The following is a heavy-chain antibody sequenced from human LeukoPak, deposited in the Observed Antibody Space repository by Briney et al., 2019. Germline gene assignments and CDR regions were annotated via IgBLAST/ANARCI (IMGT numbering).Heavy chain of an antibody. CDR3: ARVDRAAAGKYYFDY. CDR2: IIPILGIA. V-gene: IGHV1-69*04. Sequence: ASVKVSCRASGGTFSSYAISWVRQAPGQGLEWMGRIIPILGIANHAQKFQGRVTITADKSTSTAYMELSSLRSEDTAVYYCARVDRAAAGKYYFDYWGQGTLVTVSS. D-gene: IGHD6-13*01. J-gene: IGHJ4*02. CDR1: GGTFSSYA.